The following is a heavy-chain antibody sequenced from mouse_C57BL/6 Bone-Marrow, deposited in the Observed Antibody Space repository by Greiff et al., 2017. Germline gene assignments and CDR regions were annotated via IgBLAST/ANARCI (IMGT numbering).Heavy chain of an antibody. Sequence: QVQLQQPGAELVRPGSSVKLSCKASGYTFTSYWMHWVKQRPIQGLEWIGNIDPSDSETHYNQKFKDKATLTVDKSSSTAYMQLSSLTSEDSAVYYCARSKFGITTVVATPMDYWGQGTSVTVSS. V-gene: IGHV1-52*01. J-gene: IGHJ4*01. CDR3: ARSKFGITTVVATPMDY. D-gene: IGHD1-1*01. CDR2: IDPSDSET. CDR1: GYTFTSYW.